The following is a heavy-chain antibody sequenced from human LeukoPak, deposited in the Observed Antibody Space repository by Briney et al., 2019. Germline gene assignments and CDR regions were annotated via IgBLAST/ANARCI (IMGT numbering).Heavy chain of an antibody. CDR1: GFTFDDYT. V-gene: IGHV3-43*01. D-gene: IGHD1/OR15-1a*01. CDR2: ISWDGGST. Sequence: GGSLRLSCAASGFTFDDYTMHWVRQAPGKGLEWVSLISWDGGSTYYADSVKGRFTISRDNSKNTLYLQMNSLRADDTAVYYCAREAVMPVAPVKIGTSDRPLYEYYGLDVWGQGTTVTVS. J-gene: IGHJ6*02. CDR3: AREAVMPVAPVKIGTSDRPLYEYYGLDV.